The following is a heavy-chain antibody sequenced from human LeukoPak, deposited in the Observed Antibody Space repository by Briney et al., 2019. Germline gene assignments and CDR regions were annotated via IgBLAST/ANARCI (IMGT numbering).Heavy chain of an antibody. CDR2: INWNGGST. Sequence: GGSLRLSCAASGFTFDDYGMRWVRQAPGKGLEWVSGINWNGGSTSYVDSVKGRFTISRDNAKNSMHLQLNSLRAEDTALYYCARDPYDSSGYRTFYFDYWGQGTLVTVSS. V-gene: IGHV3-20*04. CDR3: ARDPYDSSGYRTFYFDY. D-gene: IGHD3-22*01. J-gene: IGHJ4*02. CDR1: GFTFDDYG.